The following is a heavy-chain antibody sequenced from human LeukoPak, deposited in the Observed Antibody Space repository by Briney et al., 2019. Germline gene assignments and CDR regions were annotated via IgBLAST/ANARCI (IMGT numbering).Heavy chain of an antibody. CDR3: AMASWVSNADAVL. J-gene: IGHJ4*02. CDR2: LRGDGET. V-gene: IGHV3-23*01. CDR1: GFTFSNYA. D-gene: IGHD1-1*01. Sequence: GGSLRLSCAASGFTFSNYAMSWVRQAPAGGLEWVSSLRGDGETFYADSVKGRFTLSRDDSRNTVYLQLNNLRVKDTALYYCAMASWVSNADAVLWGQGTLVTVSS.